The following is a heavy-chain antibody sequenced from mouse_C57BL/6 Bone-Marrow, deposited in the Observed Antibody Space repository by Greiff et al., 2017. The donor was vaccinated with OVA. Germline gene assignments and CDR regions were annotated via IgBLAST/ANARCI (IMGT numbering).Heavy chain of an antibody. V-gene: IGHV1-61*01. Sequence: VQLQQPGAELVRPGSSVKLSCKASGYTFTSYWMDWVKQRPGQGLEWIGNIYPSDSETHYNQKFKDKATLTVDKSSSTAYMQLSSLTSEDSAVYYCASGGKGSNYGYWHFDVWGTGTTVTVSS. CDR1: GYTFTSYW. J-gene: IGHJ1*03. D-gene: IGHD2-5*01. CDR2: IYPSDSET. CDR3: ASGGKGSNYGYWHFDV.